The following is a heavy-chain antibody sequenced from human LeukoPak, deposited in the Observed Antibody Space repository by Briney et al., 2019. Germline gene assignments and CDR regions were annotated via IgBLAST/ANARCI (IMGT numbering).Heavy chain of an antibody. CDR3: AREWAGPSFDY. CDR1: GFTFSSYA. CDR2: IKQDGSEK. V-gene: IGHV3-7*01. Sequence: GGSLRLSCAASGFTFSSYAMHWVRQAPGKGLEWVANIKQDGSEKSYVDSVKGRFTISRDNTKSSLYLQMNSLRAEDTAVYFCAREWAGPSFDYWGQGTLVTVSS. J-gene: IGHJ4*02. D-gene: IGHD6-19*01.